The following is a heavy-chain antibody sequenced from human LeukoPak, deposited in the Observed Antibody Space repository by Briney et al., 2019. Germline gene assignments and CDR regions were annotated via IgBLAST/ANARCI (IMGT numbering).Heavy chain of an antibody. V-gene: IGHV3-23*01. CDR2: ISGSGGST. CDR1: GFTFSSYA. J-gene: IGHJ5*02. Sequence: GGSLRLSCAASGFTFSSYAMSWVRQAPGKGLEWVSAISGSGGSTYYADSVKGWFTISRDNSKNTLYLQMNSLRAEDTAVYYCAKDRRSSSPEGWFDPWGQGTLVTVSS. CDR3: AKDRRSSSPEGWFDP. D-gene: IGHD6-6*01.